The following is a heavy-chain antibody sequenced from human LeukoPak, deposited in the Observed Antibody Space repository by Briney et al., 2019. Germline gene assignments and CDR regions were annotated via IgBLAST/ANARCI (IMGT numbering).Heavy chain of an antibody. V-gene: IGHV3-21*01. CDR1: GFTFSSYS. J-gene: IGHJ3*02. CDR2: ISSSSGYI. CDR3: ARDLTVVTPNAFDI. Sequence: GGSLRLSCAASGFTFSSYSMNWVRQAPGKGLEWVSSISSSSGYIYYADSVKGRFTISRDNAKNSLYLQMNSLRAEDTAVYYCARDLTVVTPNAFDIWGQGTMVTVSS. D-gene: IGHD4-23*01.